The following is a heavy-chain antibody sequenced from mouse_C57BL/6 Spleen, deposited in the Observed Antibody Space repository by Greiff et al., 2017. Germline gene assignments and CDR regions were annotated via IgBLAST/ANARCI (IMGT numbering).Heavy chain of an antibody. D-gene: IGHD2-3*01. V-gene: IGHV1-39*01. CDR1: GYTFTDYN. CDR2: INPNYGTT. J-gene: IGHJ4*01. Sequence: VQLQQSGPELVKPGASVKMSCKASGYTFTDYNMHWVKQSHGKSLEWIGVINPNYGTTSYNQKFKGKATLTVDQSSSTAYMQLNSLTSEDSAVYYCARWIYDGVYGDYAMDYWGQGTSVTVSS. CDR3: ARWIYDGVYGDYAMDY.